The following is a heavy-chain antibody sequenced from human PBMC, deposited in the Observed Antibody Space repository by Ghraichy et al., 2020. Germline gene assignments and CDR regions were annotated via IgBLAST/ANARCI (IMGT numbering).Heavy chain of an antibody. CDR3: ARVTIKSMDV. Sequence: ETLRLSCAASGFTFSSYSMNWVRQAPGKGLEWVSYISSSSSTIYYADSVKGRFTISRDNAKNSLYLQMNSLRAEDTAVYYCARVTIKSMDVWGQGTTVTVSS. V-gene: IGHV3-48*01. CDR2: ISSSSSTI. D-gene: IGHD3-10*01. CDR1: GFTFSSYS. J-gene: IGHJ6*02.